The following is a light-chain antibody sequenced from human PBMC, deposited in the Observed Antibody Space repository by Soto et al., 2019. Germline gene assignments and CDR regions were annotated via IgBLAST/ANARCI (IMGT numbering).Light chain of an antibody. Sequence: QSALTQPASVSGSPGQSITISCTGTSSDVGGYNFVSWYQQHAGKVPKLMIFDVNRRPSGVSDRFSGSNSGNTASLTISWLQAEDEGDYYCCSYTSSSTHVFGSGTKLTVL. CDR3: CSYTSSSTHV. CDR1: SSDVGGYNF. CDR2: DVN. V-gene: IGLV2-14*03. J-gene: IGLJ1*01.